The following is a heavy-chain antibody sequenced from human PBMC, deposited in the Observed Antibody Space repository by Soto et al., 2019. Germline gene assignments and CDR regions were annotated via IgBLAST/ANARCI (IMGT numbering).Heavy chain of an antibody. CDR2: IYYSGST. CDR3: ARLKRIAAAGSNWFDP. V-gene: IGHV4-59*08. J-gene: IGHJ5*02. CDR1: GGTSISYY. D-gene: IGHD6-13*01. Sequence: SETHSLTSTFSGGTSISYYWSWIRQPPGKGLEWIGYIYYSGSTNYNPSLKSRVTISVDTSKNQFSLKLSSVTAADTAVYYCARLKRIAAAGSNWFDPWGQGTLVTVSS.